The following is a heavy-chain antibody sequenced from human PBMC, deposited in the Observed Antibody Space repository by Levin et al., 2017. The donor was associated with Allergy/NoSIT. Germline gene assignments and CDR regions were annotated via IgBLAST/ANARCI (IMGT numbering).Heavy chain of an antibody. CDR1: GYTLTELS. D-gene: IGHD4-23*01. Sequence: GESLKISCKVSGYTLTELSMHWVRQAPGKGLEWMGGFDPEDGETIYAQKFQGRVTMTEDTSTDTAYMELSSLRSEDTAVYSCATRSYGGNFDYWGQGTLVTVSS. CDR3: ATRSYGGNFDY. V-gene: IGHV1-24*01. CDR2: FDPEDGET. J-gene: IGHJ4*02.